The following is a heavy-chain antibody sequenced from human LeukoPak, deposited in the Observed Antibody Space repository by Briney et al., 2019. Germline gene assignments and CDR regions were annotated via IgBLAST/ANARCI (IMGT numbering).Heavy chain of an antibody. CDR3: AKGPLRDDTGSYFDY. Sequence: GGSLRLSCAASGFTFSAYVMEWVRQAPGKGLEWVAFIRYDGSNKFYADSVKGRFTISRDNSKNTLFPQMNNLRAEDTAVYYCAKGPLRDDTGSYFDYWGKGTLVTVSS. J-gene: IGHJ4*02. D-gene: IGHD1-26*01. CDR1: GFTFSAYV. CDR2: IRYDGSNK. V-gene: IGHV3-30*02.